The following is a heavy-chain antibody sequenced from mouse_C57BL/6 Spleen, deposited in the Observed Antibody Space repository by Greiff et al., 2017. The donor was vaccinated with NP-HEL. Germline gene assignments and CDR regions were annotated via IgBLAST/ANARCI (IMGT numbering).Heavy chain of an antibody. CDR2: INPSSGYT. CDR1: GYTFTSYW. CDR3: ARGQTAQATGFAY. D-gene: IGHD3-2*02. V-gene: IGHV1-7*01. Sequence: VQLQESGAELAKPGASVKLSCKASGYTFTSYWMHWVKQRPGQGLEWIGYINPSSGYTKYNQKFKDKATLTADKSSSTAYRQLSSLPYEDSAVYYCARGQTAQATGFAYWGPGTLVTVSA. J-gene: IGHJ3*01.